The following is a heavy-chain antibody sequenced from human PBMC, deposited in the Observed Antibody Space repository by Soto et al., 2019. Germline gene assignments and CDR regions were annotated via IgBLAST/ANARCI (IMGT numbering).Heavy chain of an antibody. J-gene: IGHJ4*02. CDR1: GFIFSDYE. CDR3: VRGYRYNTSGYYSDFDF. CDR2: ISSNGETA. V-gene: IGHV3-48*03. Sequence: EVQLAESGGGLVRPGGSLRLSCIPSGFIFSDYEMNWVRQAPGKGLEWVSYISSNGETAYYADPVKGRFTISRDNAKYSLHLQLNSLRAEDTAVYYCVRGYRYNTSGYYSDFDFWGQGALVTVSS. D-gene: IGHD3-22*01.